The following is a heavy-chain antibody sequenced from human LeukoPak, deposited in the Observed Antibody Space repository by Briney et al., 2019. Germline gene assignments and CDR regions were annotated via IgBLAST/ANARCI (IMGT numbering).Heavy chain of an antibody. D-gene: IGHD3-10*01. CDR3: TTDLSLWFGELLSDY. Sequence: SVKGRFTMSRDNAKNSLYLQMNSLKTEDTAVYYCTTDLSLWFGELLSDYWGQGTLVTVSS. V-gene: IGHV3-21*03. J-gene: IGHJ4*02.